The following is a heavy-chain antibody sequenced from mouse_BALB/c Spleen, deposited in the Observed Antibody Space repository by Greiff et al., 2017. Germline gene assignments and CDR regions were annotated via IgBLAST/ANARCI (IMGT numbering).Heavy chain of an antibody. D-gene: IGHD2-14*01. CDR1: GFTFSDYY. CDR3: ARGQVRRSWCAY. CDR2: ISDGGSYT. Sequence: EVKLVESGGGLVKPGGSLKLSCAASGFTFSDYYMYWVRQTPEKRLEWVATISDGGSYTYYPDSVKGRFTISRDNAKNNLYLQMSSLKSEDTAMYYCARGQVRRSWCAYWGQGTLVTVSA. V-gene: IGHV5-4*02. J-gene: IGHJ3*01.